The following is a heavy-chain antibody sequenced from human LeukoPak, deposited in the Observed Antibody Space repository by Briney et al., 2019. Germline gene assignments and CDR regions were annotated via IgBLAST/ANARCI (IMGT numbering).Heavy chain of an antibody. Sequence: GGSLRLSCAASGFTFSSYHMNWVRQAPGKGLEWISHINSWSSLTYYADSVRGRFAISRDNAKSSLHLHMNSLTAEDTAVYYCARVWQDYSNADYWGQGTLVTVSS. J-gene: IGHJ4*02. CDR2: INSWSSLT. V-gene: IGHV3-48*01. CDR1: GFTFSSYH. D-gene: IGHD4-11*01. CDR3: ARVWQDYSNADY.